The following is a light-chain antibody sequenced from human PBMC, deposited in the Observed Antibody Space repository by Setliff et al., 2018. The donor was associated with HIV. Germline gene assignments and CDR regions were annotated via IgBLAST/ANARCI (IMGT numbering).Light chain of an antibody. V-gene: IGLV2-14*03. CDR2: DVT. J-gene: IGLJ1*01. Sequence: SVLTQPASVSGSPGQSITISCTGSASDVGGYNYVSWYQQQRGKAPKLIIYDVTHRPSGVSHRFSASKSGNTASLTISGLQAEDEADYFCSSYTASSTLYVFGTGTKV. CDR3: SSYTASSTLYV. CDR1: ASDVGGYNY.